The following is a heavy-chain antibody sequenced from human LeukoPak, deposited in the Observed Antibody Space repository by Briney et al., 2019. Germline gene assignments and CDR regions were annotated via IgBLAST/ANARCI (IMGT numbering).Heavy chain of an antibody. J-gene: IGHJ3*02. V-gene: IGHV4-59*01. CDR3: ARVLARGMAVAGDAFDI. CDR2: IYYSGST. D-gene: IGHD6-19*01. Sequence: PSETLPLTCTVSGDSISDYYWSWIRQPPGKGLEWIGYIYYSGSTNYIPSLKSRVTISVDTSKNQFSLKLSSVTAADTAVYYCARVLARGMAVAGDAFDIWDQGTMVTVSS. CDR1: GDSISDYY.